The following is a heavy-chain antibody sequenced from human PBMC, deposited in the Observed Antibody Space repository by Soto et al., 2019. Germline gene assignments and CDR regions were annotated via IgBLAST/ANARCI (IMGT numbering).Heavy chain of an antibody. CDR2: IYYSGST. CDR3: ARAGLIRGYSYGFWFDP. J-gene: IGHJ5*02. D-gene: IGHD5-18*01. V-gene: IGHV4-59*01. Sequence: PSETLSLTCTVSGGSISSYYWSWIRQPPGKGLEWIGYIYYSGSTNYNPSLKSRVTISVDTSKNQFSLKLSSVTAADTAVYYCARAGLIRGYSYGFWFDPWGQGTLVTVSS. CDR1: GGSISSYY.